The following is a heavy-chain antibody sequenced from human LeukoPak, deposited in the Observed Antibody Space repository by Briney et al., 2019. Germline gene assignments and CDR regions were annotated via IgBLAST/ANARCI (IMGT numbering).Heavy chain of an antibody. V-gene: IGHV3-30*02. D-gene: IGHD3-10*01. CDR2: IRYDGSNK. J-gene: IGHJ4*02. CDR3: AKGEYGSGSYSAYYFDY. Sequence: SGGSLRLSCAASGFTFSSYGMHWVRQAPGKGLEWVAFIRYDGSNKYYADSVKGRFTISRDNSKNTLYLQMNSLRAEDTAVYYCAKGEYGSGSYSAYYFDYWGQGTLVTVSS. CDR1: GFTFSSYG.